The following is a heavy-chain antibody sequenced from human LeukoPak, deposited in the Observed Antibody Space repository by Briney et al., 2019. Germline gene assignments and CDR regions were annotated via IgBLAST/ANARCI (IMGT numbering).Heavy chain of an antibody. CDR1: GGSFSGYY. V-gene: IGHV4-34*01. CDR3: ARASPYYDILTGYYASDAFDI. J-gene: IGHJ3*02. D-gene: IGHD3-9*01. CDR2: INHSGST. Sequence: SETLSLTCAVYGGSFSGYYWSWIRQPPGKGLEWIGEINHSGSTNYNPSLKSRVTISVDTSKNQFSLKLSSVTAADTAVYYCARASPYYDILTGYYASDAFDIWGQGTMVTVSS.